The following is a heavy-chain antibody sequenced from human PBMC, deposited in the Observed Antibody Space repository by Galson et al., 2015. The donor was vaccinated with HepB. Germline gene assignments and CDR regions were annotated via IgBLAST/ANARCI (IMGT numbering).Heavy chain of an antibody. D-gene: IGHD1-14*01. CDR3: ATSPQPGDYYYYYGMDV. Sequence: SLRLSCAASGFTFSSYAMSWVRQAPGKGLEWVSAISGSGGSTYYADSVRGRFTISRDNSKNTLYLQMNSLRAEDTAVYYCATSPQPGDYYYYYGMDVWGQGTTVTVSS. CDR1: GFTFSSYA. V-gene: IGHV3-23*01. CDR2: ISGSGGST. J-gene: IGHJ6*02.